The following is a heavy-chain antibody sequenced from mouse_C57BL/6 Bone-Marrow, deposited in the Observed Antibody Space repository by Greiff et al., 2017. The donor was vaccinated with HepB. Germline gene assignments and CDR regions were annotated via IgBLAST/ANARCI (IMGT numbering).Heavy chain of an antibody. J-gene: IGHJ3*01. V-gene: IGHV1-50*01. CDR2: IDPSDSYT. Sequence: QVQLQQPGAELVKPGASVKLSCKASGYTFTSYWMQWVKQRPGQGLEWIGEIDPSDSYTNYNQKFKGKATLTVDTSSSTAYMQLSSLTSEDSAVYYCARDDYEEWFAYWCQGTRVTVSA. CDR3: ARDDYEEWFAY. D-gene: IGHD2-4*01. CDR1: GYTFTSYW.